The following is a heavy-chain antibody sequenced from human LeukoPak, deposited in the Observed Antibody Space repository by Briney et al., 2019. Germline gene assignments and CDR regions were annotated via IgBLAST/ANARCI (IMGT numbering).Heavy chain of an antibody. CDR2: ISTYNGNT. J-gene: IGHJ4*02. Sequence: ASVKVSSKASGYTFSSYGISWVRQAPGQGLEWMGWISTYNGNTNYAQNLQGRVTMTTDTSTSTAYMELRSLRSDDTAVYYCARSGYSGYDHFDYWGQGTLVTVSS. CDR1: GYTFSSYG. V-gene: IGHV1-18*01. CDR3: ARSGYSGYDHFDY. D-gene: IGHD5-12*01.